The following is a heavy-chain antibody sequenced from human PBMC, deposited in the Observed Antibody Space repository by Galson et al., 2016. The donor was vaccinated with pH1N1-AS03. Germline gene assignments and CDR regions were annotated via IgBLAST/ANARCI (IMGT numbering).Heavy chain of an antibody. CDR3: ATRKHLGNSEYFDF. CDR1: GGTFSSYA. CDR2: IIAMFGTA. J-gene: IGHJ4*02. V-gene: IGHV1-69*06. D-gene: IGHD2/OR15-2a*01. Sequence: SVKVSCKASGGTFSSYAISWVRQAPGQGLEWMGGIIAMFGTANYAQKVQGRVTITADKSTSPAYMELSSLRSEDTAVYYCATRKHLGNSEYFDFWGQGTQVIVSS.